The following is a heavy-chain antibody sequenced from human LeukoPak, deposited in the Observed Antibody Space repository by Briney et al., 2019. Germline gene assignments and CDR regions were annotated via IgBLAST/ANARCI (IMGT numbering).Heavy chain of an antibody. D-gene: IGHD6-19*01. Sequence: GGSLRLSCAASGFTFSSYAMSWVRQAPGKGLEWVSATSGSGGSTYYADSVKGRFTISRDNSKNTLYLQMNSLRAEDTAVFYCAKLYSSGWSSFDYWGQGTLVTVSS. CDR2: TSGSGGST. CDR1: GFTFSSYA. J-gene: IGHJ4*02. V-gene: IGHV3-23*01. CDR3: AKLYSSGWSSFDY.